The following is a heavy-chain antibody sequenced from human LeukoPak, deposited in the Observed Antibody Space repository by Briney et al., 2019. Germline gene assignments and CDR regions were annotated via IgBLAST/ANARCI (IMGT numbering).Heavy chain of an antibody. CDR2: IRKDGSDI. D-gene: IGHD1-7*01. J-gene: IGHJ4*02. Sequence: GGSLRLSCAASGFTFSTYWMSWVRQAPGKGLEWVANIRKDGSDIHYVDSVKGRFTIARDNAKNSLYLQMNSLRAEDTAVYYCARMNYVSSGWGAPFDYWGQGTLVTVSS. CDR3: ARMNYVSSGWGAPFDY. CDR1: GFTFSTYW. V-gene: IGHV3-7*01.